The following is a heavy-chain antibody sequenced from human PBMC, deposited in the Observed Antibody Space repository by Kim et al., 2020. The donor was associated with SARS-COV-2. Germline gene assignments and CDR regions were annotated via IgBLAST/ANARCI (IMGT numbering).Heavy chain of an antibody. J-gene: IGHJ1*01. CDR3: AKTRGPMGAGSPHD. V-gene: IGHV3-30*18. CDR2: ISYDGSNK. Sequence: GGSLRLSCAASGFTFSSYGMHWVRQAPGKGLEWVAVISYDGSNKYYADSVKGRFTISRDNSKNTLYLQMNSLRAEDTAVYYCAKTRGPMGAGSPHDWGQG. D-gene: IGHD1-26*01. CDR1: GFTFSSYG.